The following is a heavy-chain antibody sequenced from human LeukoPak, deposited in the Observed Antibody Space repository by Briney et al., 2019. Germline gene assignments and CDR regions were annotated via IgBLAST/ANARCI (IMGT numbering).Heavy chain of an antibody. CDR3: ARDSSPDS. D-gene: IGHD6-13*01. CDR1: GFTFSTYS. Sequence: SGGSLRLSCAASGFTFSTYSMNWVRQAPGKGLEWVSYISSSSSTIYYADSVKGRFTISRDNAKNSLYLQMNNLRAEDTAVYYCARDSSPDSWGQGTLVTVSS. V-gene: IGHV3-48*01. J-gene: IGHJ4*02. CDR2: ISSSSSTI.